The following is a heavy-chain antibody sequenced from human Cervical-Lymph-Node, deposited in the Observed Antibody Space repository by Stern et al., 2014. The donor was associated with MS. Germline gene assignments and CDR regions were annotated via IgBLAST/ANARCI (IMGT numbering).Heavy chain of an antibody. CDR3: VRSGHSYRRWFDP. D-gene: IGHD5-12*01. CDR1: GYSFTTFD. V-gene: IGHV1-8*01. CDR2: MSPDSGNT. Sequence: VQLGQSGAEVKKPVASVKVSCKASGYSFTTFDINWVRQAPGQGLEWMGWMSPDSGNTGSAQKFQGRVTMTRNTSLSTAYMELSGLRSEDTAVYYCVRSGHSYRRWFDPWGQGTLVTVSS. J-gene: IGHJ5*02.